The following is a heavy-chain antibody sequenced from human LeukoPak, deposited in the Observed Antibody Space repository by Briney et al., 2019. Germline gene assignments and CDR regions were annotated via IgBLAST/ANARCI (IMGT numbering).Heavy chain of an antibody. D-gene: IGHD3/OR15-3a*01. CDR1: GGSFSGHY. CDR2: INHSGST. V-gene: IGHV4-34*01. J-gene: IGHJ6*02. Sequence: ASETLSLTCAVYGGSFSGHYWSWIRQPPGKGLEWIGEINHSGSTNYNPSLKSRVTISVDTSKNQFSLKLSSVTAADTAVYYCARGPLWTGYYKAYYYYGVDVWGQGTTVTVSS. CDR3: ARGPLWTGYYKAYYYYGVDV.